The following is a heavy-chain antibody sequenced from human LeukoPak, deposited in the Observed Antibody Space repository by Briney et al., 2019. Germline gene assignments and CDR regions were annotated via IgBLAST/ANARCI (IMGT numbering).Heavy chain of an antibody. CDR2: IYSTGST. D-gene: IGHD2-21*01. CDR3: ARGMADPYSFDS. CDR1: GGSINFYY. J-gene: IGHJ4*02. V-gene: IGHV4-4*07. Sequence: KTSETLSLTCTVSGGSINFYYWSWIRQPAGKGLEWIGRIYSTGSTNYSPSLKSRVTMSVDKSKNQFSLNLSSVTAADTAVYYCARGMADPYSFDSWGQGTPVTVSS.